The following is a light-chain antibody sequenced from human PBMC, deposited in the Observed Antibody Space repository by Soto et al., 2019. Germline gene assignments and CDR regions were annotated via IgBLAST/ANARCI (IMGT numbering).Light chain of an antibody. CDR1: QTISSW. J-gene: IGKJ1*01. CDR3: QRYNSYSEA. V-gene: IGKV1-5*03. CDR2: KAS. Sequence: DIQMTQSPSTLSGSVGDRVTITCRASQTISSWLAWYQQKPGKAPKLLIYKASTLTSWVPSRFSGCGSGTEFTLAISSLQPDYFATYYCQRYNSYSEAFGQGTKVDLK.